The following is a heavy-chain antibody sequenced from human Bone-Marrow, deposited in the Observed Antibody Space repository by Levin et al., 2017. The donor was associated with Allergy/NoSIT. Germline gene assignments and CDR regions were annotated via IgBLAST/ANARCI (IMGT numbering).Heavy chain of an antibody. CDR2: IYHGGRT. V-gene: IGHV4-4*02. D-gene: IGHD4-17*01. Sequence: SETLSLTCTVSGGSISSSTWWSWVRQPPGKGLEWIGEIYHGGRTNYNPSLRSRVTMSVDKSQNQLSLHMNSVTAADTAVYYCARDALDYGTNSGNYWGQGTLVTVSS. J-gene: IGHJ4*02. CDR3: ARDALDYGTNSGNY. CDR1: GGSISSSTW.